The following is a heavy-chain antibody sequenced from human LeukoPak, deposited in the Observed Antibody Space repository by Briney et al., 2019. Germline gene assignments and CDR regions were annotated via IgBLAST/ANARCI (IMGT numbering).Heavy chain of an antibody. Sequence: ASVKVSCKASGYTFSSYAMHWVRQAPGQRLEWMGWINAGNGNTKYSQKFQGRVTITRDTSASTAYMELSSLRSEDTAVYYCARGYDSSGYYNNWFDPWGQGTLVTVSS. CDR2: INAGNGNT. V-gene: IGHV1-3*01. CDR3: ARGYDSSGYYNNWFDP. CDR1: GYTFSSYA. J-gene: IGHJ5*02. D-gene: IGHD3-22*01.